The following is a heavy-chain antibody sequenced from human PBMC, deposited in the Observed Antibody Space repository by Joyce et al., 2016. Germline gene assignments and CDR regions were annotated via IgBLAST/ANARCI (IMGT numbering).Heavy chain of an antibody. V-gene: IGHV3-48*04. CDR3: ARDGAVASIRYYYGMDV. Sequence: EVQLAESGGGLVQPGGSLRLSCAASGFTFSSYSMNWVRQAPGKGLEWLSYISWGTNAIDYADSVRGRFTISRDDAKNSLYLEMNSLRVEDTAVYYCARDGAVASIRYYYGMDVWGQGTTVTVSS. CDR2: ISWGTNAI. CDR1: GFTFSSYS. D-gene: IGHD2-2*02. J-gene: IGHJ6*02.